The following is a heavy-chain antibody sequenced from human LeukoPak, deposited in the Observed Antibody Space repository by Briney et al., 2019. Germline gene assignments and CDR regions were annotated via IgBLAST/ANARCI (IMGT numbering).Heavy chain of an antibody. D-gene: IGHD4-11*01. V-gene: IGHV3-66*01. CDR3: VRSAFLTTEFYFDY. Sequence: PGGSLGLSCAASGFTFSSYAMSWVRQAPGKGLEWVSVIYSGGSTYYADSVKGRFTISRDNSKNTLYLQMNSLRAEDTAVYYCVRSAFLTTEFYFDYWGHGTLVTVSS. J-gene: IGHJ4*01. CDR1: GFTFSSYA. CDR2: IYSGGST.